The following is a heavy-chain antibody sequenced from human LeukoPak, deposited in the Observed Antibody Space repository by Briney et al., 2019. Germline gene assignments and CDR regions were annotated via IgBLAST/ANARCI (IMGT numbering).Heavy chain of an antibody. CDR2: IYYSGST. Sequence: SETLSLTCTVSGGSISSSSYYWGWIRQPPGKGLEWIGRIYYSGSTYYNPSLKSRVTISVDTSKNQFSLTLSSVTAADTAVYYCALPYYYDSSGYSDAFDIWGQGTMVTVSS. CDR1: GGSISSSSYY. V-gene: IGHV4-39*01. D-gene: IGHD3-22*01. CDR3: ALPYYYDSSGYSDAFDI. J-gene: IGHJ3*02.